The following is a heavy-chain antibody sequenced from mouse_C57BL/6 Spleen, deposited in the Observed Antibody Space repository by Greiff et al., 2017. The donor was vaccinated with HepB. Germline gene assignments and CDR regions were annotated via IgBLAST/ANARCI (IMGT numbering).Heavy chain of an antibody. CDR2: IYPGDGDT. J-gene: IGHJ1*03. CDR3: ANYGSSYFDV. D-gene: IGHD1-1*01. Sequence: VQGVESGPELVKPGASVKISCKASGYAFSSSWMNWVKQRPGKGLEWIGRIYPGDGDTNYNGKFKGKATLTADKSSSTAYMQLSSLTSEDSAVYFCANYGSSYFDVWGTGTTVTVSS. V-gene: IGHV1-82*01. CDR1: GYAFSSSW.